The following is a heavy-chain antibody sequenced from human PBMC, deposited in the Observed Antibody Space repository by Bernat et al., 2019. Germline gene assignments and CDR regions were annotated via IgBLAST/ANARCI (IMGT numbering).Heavy chain of an antibody. V-gene: IGHV1-3*01. CDR2: INAGNGNT. D-gene: IGHD3-3*01. CDR3: ARSPPYYDFWSGYQGGDY. Sequence: QVQLVQSGAEVKKPGASVKVSCKASGYTFTSYAMHWVRQAPGQRLEWMGWINAGNGNTKYSQKCQGRVTITRDTSASTAYMELSSLRSEDTAVYYCARSPPYYDFWSGYQGGDYWGQGTLVTVSS. CDR1: GYTFTSYA. J-gene: IGHJ4*02.